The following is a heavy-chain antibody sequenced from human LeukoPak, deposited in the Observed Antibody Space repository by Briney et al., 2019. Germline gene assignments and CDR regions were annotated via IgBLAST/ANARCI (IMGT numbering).Heavy chain of an antibody. CDR1: GGSISSSSYY. V-gene: IGHV4-39*01. CDR2: IYYSGST. CDR3: ARAEMYSSTPWY. Sequence: PSETLSLTCTVSGGSISSSSYYWGWMRQPPGKGLEWIGSIYYSGSTYYNPSLKSRVTISVDTSKNQFSLKLSSVTAADTAVYYCARAEMYSSTPWYWGQGTLVTVSS. J-gene: IGHJ4*02. D-gene: IGHD6-13*01.